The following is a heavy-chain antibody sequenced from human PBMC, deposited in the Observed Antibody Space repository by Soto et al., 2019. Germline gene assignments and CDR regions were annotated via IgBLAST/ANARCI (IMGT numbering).Heavy chain of an antibody. CDR3: ARGAAYDAGAFDI. J-gene: IGHJ3*02. CDR2: INPNSGGT. V-gene: IGHV1-2*04. D-gene: IGHD2-21*01. CDR1: GYTFTGYY. Sequence: ASVKVSCKASGYTFTGYYMHWVRQAPGQGLEWMGWINPNSGGTNYAQKFQGWVTMTRDTSISTAYMELSRLRSDDTAVYYCARGAAYDAGAFDICGQGTMVTV.